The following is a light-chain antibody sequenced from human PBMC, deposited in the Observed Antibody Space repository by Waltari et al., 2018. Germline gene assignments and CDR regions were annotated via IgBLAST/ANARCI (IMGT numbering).Light chain of an antibody. Sequence: DIQMTQSPSSLSAAVGDRVTITCRASQDISKNLSWFKQKAGKAPPLLIHDVPNLEAGVPSRFSGTGAGTDFSFTITSLQPEDIATYYCQHYHSLPYTFGRGTKLQIK. CDR3: QHYHSLPYT. J-gene: IGKJ2*01. V-gene: IGKV1-33*01. CDR2: DVP. CDR1: QDISKN.